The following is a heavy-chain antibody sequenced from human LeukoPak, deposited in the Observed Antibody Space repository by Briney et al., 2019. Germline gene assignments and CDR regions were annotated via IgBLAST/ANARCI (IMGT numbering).Heavy chain of an antibody. CDR2: INHSGST. V-gene: IGHV4-34*01. D-gene: IGHD3-16*02. CDR3: ARGLGAHSPDYDYVWGSYRYTGGFDY. CDR1: GGSISSYY. Sequence: PSETLSLTCTVSGGSISSYYWSWIRQPPGKGLEWIGEINHSGSTNYNPSLKSRVTISVDTSKNQFSLKLSSVTAAGTAVYYCARGLGAHSPDYDYVWGSYRYTGGFDYWGQGTLVTVSS. J-gene: IGHJ4*02.